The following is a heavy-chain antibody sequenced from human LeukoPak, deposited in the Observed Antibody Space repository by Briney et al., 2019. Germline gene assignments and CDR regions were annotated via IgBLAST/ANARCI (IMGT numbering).Heavy chain of an antibody. CDR3: ARDGSGRVPEMSAPDY. D-gene: IGHD3-10*01. J-gene: IGHJ4*02. CDR2: ISSSGSTI. Sequence: PGGSLRLSCAASGFTFSSYEMNWVRQAPGKGLEWVSYISSSGSTIYYADSVKGRFTISRDNAKNSLYLQRNSLRAEDTAVYYCARDGSGRVPEMSAPDYWGQGTLVTVSS. CDR1: GFTFSSYE. V-gene: IGHV3-48*03.